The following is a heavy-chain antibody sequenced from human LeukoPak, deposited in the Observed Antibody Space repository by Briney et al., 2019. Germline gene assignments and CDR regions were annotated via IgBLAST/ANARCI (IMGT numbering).Heavy chain of an antibody. J-gene: IGHJ4*02. CDR2: IYSGGST. Sequence: GGSLRLSCAASGFTVSSNYMAWVRQAPGKGLEWVSVIYSGGSTYYADSVEGRFTISRDNFKNTLYLQMNSLRAEDTAVYYCARDGRQGVPYWGQGILVTVSS. CDR3: ARDGRQGVPY. CDR1: GFTVSSNY. V-gene: IGHV3-53*01.